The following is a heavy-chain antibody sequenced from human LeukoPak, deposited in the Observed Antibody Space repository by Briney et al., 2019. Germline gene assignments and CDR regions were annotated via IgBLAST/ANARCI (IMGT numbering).Heavy chain of an antibody. CDR1: GGSFSGYY. D-gene: IGHD5-18*01. V-gene: IGHV4-34*01. J-gene: IGHJ4*02. CDR3: ARHQLWSFFDY. CDR2: INHSGST. Sequence: SETLSLTCAVYGGSFSGYYWSWIRQPPGKGLEWIGEINHSGSTNYNPSLKSRVTISVDTSKNQFSLKLSSVTAADTAVYYCARHQLWSFFDYWGQGTLVTVSS.